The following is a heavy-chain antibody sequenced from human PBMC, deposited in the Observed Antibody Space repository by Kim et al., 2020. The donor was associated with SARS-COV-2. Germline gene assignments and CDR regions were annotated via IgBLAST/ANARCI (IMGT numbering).Heavy chain of an antibody. CDR3: ARDLDHGSVSHYNHWFDP. Sequence: ASVKVSCKASGYTFTSYAMNWVRQAPGQGLEWMGWINTNTGNPMYAQGFTGRFVFSLDTSVSTAYLQVSSLKAEDTAVYYCARDLDHGSVSHYNHWFDPWRKGTLVRVSS. J-gene: IGHJ5*02. CDR1: GYTFTSYA. V-gene: IGHV7-4-1*02. CDR2: INTNTGNP. D-gene: IGHD3-10*01.